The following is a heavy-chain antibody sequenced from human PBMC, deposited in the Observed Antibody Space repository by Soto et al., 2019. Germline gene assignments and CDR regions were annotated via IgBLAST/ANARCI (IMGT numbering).Heavy chain of an antibody. V-gene: IGHV4-59*01. CDR3: ARVADIVVVVAADAIDI. D-gene: IGHD2-15*01. CDR2: IYYSGST. J-gene: IGHJ3*02. Sequence: QVQLQESGPGLVKPSETLSLTCTVSGGSISSYYWSWIRQPPGKGLEWIGYIYYSGSTNYNPSLKSRVTISVDTSKNQFSLKLSSVTAADTAVYYCARVADIVVVVAADAIDIWGQGTMVTVSS. CDR1: GGSISSYY.